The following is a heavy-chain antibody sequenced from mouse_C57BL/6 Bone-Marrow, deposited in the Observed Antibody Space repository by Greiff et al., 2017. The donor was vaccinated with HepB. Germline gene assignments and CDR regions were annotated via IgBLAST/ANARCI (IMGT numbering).Heavy chain of an antibody. V-gene: IGHV1-69*01. CDR3: ARSLLRYAMDY. CDR1: DYTFTSYW. Sequence: VKLQQPGAELVMPGASVKLSCKASDYTFTSYWMHWVKQRPGQGLEWIGEIDPSDSYTNYNQKFKGKSTLTVDKSSSTAYMQLSSLTSEDSAVYYCARSLLRYAMDYWGQGTSVTVSS. D-gene: IGHD1-1*01. J-gene: IGHJ4*01. CDR2: IDPSDSYT.